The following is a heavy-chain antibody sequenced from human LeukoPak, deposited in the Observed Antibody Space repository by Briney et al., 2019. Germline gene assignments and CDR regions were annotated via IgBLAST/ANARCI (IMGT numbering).Heavy chain of an antibody. V-gene: IGHV3-33*01. Sequence: PGRSLRLSCAASGFTFSSYGMHWVRQAPGKGLEWVAVIWYDGSNKYYADSVKGRFTISRDNSKNTWFLQMNSLRAEDTAVYYCARAQYYYDSSGYYYDYYYYGMDVWGQGTTVTVSS. CDR2: IWYDGSNK. J-gene: IGHJ6*02. CDR1: GFTFSSYG. D-gene: IGHD3-22*01. CDR3: ARAQYYYDSSGYYYDYYYYGMDV.